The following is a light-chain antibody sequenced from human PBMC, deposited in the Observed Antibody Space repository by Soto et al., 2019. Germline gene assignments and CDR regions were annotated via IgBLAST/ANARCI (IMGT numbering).Light chain of an antibody. CDR2: AAS. J-gene: IGKJ4*01. V-gene: IGKV1-8*01. CDR1: QSISSY. CDR3: QQYYSFPLT. Sequence: AIRMTQSPSSFSASTGDRVTITCRANQSISSYLAWYQQKPGEAPKLLIYAASTLQSGVPSRFSGSGSGTDFTLTISCLQSEDFATYYCQQYYSFPLTFGGGTKVEI.